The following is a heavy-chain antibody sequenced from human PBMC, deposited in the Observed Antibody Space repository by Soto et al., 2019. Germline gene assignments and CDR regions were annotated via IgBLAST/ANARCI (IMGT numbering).Heavy chain of an antibody. CDR1: GYSISSSNW. J-gene: IGHJ4*02. Sequence: SETLFLTCAVSGYSISSSNWWVWIRQPPGKGLEWIGYIYYSGTTYYNPSLKSRVTMSVETSKNQFSLKLTSVTAVDTAVYYCARREIQGPIDYWGQGTLVTVSS. D-gene: IGHD1-26*01. CDR3: ARREIQGPIDY. CDR2: IYYSGTT. V-gene: IGHV4-28*01.